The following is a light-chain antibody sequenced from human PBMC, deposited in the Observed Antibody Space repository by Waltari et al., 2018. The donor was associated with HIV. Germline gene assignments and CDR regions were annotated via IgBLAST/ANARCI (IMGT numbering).Light chain of an antibody. CDR3: AAWDDSLSGWV. CDR1: SSNIGDKY. V-gene: IGLV1-47*01. Sequence: QSALTQPPSTSGTPGQTVTIPCSGSSSNIGDKYVSWYQQLPGTAPKLLIYRNSQRPSGVRDRFSGSKSGTSASLAINDLRSEDEAEYHCAAWDDSLSGWVFGGGTNLTVL. J-gene: IGLJ3*02. CDR2: RNS.